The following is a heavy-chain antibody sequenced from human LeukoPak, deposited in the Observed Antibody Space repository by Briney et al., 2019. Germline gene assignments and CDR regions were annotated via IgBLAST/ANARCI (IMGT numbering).Heavy chain of an antibody. Sequence: PGGSLRLSCAASGFSFSSYWMHWVRQAPGKGLVWVSRINSDGSSTSYADSVKGRFTISRDNAKNTLYLQMNSLRAEDTAVYYCARVPFNWYFDLWRCGTLVTVSS. V-gene: IGHV3-74*01. CDR2: INSDGSST. CDR3: ARVPFNWYFDL. CDR1: GFSFSSYW. J-gene: IGHJ2*01.